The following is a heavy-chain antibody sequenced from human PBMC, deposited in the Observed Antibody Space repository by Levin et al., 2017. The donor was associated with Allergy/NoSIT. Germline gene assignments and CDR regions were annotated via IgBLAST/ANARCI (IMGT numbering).Heavy chain of an antibody. V-gene: IGHV5-51*01. Sequence: GESLKISCKGFGYTFNDYWIAWVRQMPGKGLEWMGIIYPGDSDTRYSPSLQGQITFSPDKSINTAYLQWSSLKASDTAMYYCARHNPMTSGTNDVWGQGTLVTVSS. D-gene: IGHD1-1*01. CDR2: IYPGDSDT. J-gene: IGHJ4*02. CDR3: ARHNPMTSGTNDV. CDR1: GYTFNDYW.